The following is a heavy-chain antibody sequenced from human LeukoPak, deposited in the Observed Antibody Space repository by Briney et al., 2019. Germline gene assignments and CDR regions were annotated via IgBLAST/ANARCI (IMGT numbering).Heavy chain of an antibody. J-gene: IGHJ4*02. CDR1: GGSISSSSYY. V-gene: IGHV4-39*01. Sequence: PSETLSLTCTVSGGSISSSSYYWGWIRQPPGTGLEWIGSIYYSGSTYYNPSLKSRVTISVDTSKNQFSLKLSSVTAADTAVYYCARQCYYYDSSGYCVYYWGQGTLVTVSS. CDR3: ARQCYYYDSSGYCVYY. CDR2: IYYSGST. D-gene: IGHD3-22*01.